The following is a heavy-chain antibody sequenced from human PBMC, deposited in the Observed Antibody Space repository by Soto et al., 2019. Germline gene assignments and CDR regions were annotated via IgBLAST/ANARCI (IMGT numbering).Heavy chain of an antibody. CDR2: IYHSGST. CDR3: ARLLSYYFAY. CDR1: GGSISSGCYY. J-gene: IGHJ4*02. V-gene: IGHV4-30-2*01. Sequence: QLQLQESGSGLVKPSQTLSLTCAVSGGSISSGCYYWSWIRQPPGKGLEWIGYIYHSGSTYYNPSLKSRVTISVDRSKNQFSLKLRSVTAADTAVYYCARLLSYYFAYWGQGTLVTVSS. D-gene: IGHD3-10*01.